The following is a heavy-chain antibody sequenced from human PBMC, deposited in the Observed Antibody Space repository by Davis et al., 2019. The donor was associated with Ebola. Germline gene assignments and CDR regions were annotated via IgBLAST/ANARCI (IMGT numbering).Heavy chain of an antibody. J-gene: IGHJ4*02. CDR1: GYTFTSYG. CDR3: ARALGYSGSYYGY. Sequence: ASVKVSCKASGYTFTSYGISWVRQAPGQGLEWMGIINPSGGSTSYAQKFQGRVTMTMNTSISTAYMELSSLRSEDTAVYYCARALGYSGSYYGYWGQGTLVTVSS. D-gene: IGHD1-26*01. V-gene: IGHV1-46*01. CDR2: INPSGGST.